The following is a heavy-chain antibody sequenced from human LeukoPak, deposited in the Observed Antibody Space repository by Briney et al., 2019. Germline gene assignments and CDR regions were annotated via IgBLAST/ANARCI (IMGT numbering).Heavy chain of an antibody. CDR2: IIPILGIA. J-gene: IGHJ6*02. Sequence: ASVKVSCKASGGTFSSYAISWVRQAPGQGLEWMGRIIPILGIANYAQKFQGRVTITADRSTSTAYMELSSLRSEDTAVYYCASRYCSGGSCHYYGMDVWGQGTTVTVSS. CDR1: GGTFSSYA. CDR3: ASRYCSGGSCHYYGMDV. V-gene: IGHV1-69*04. D-gene: IGHD2-15*01.